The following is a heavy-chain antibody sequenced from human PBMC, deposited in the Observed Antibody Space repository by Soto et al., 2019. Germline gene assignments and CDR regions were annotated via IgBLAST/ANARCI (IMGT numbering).Heavy chain of an antibody. CDR3: AKRIAAAGTKGNWFDP. Sequence: QVQLVQSGAEVKKPGSSVKVSCKASGGTFSSYAISWVRQAPGQGLEWMGGIIPIFGTANYAQKFQGRVTITADEYTSTAYMELSRLRSEDTAVYYCAKRIAAAGTKGNWFDPWGQGPLVTVSS. V-gene: IGHV1-69*01. CDR1: GGTFSSYA. J-gene: IGHJ5*02. D-gene: IGHD6-13*01. CDR2: IIPIFGTA.